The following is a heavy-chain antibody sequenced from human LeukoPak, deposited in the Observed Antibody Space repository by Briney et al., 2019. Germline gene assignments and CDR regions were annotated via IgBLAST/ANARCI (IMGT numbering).Heavy chain of an antibody. CDR3: ARDKYGHTGSYFDY. V-gene: IGHV3-48*01. CDR2: ISSSSGNM. Sequence: HPGGSLRLSCAASGFTFSSYGMHWVRQSPGKGLEWVSYISSSSGNMYYADSVKGRFTISRDNGKNSLYLQMNSLRAEDTAVYYCARDKYGHTGSYFDYWGQGTLVSVSS. CDR1: GFTFSSYG. J-gene: IGHJ4*02. D-gene: IGHD1-26*01.